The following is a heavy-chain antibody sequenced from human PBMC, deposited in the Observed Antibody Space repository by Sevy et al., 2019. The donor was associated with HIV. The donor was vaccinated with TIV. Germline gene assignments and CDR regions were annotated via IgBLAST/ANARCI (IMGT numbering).Heavy chain of an antibody. CDR3: AKDQGSAWNPHFFEN. Sequence: GGSLRLSCAASGFPFSAFGMHWVRQAPGKGLQWVAFLRYDGTNQLYADSVKGRFTISRDNAKSTLFLQMNSLRPDDTAIYYCAKDQGSAWNPHFFENWGQGTLVTVSS. V-gene: IGHV3-30*02. CDR2: LRYDGTNQ. J-gene: IGHJ4*02. CDR1: GFPFSAFG. D-gene: IGHD6-19*01.